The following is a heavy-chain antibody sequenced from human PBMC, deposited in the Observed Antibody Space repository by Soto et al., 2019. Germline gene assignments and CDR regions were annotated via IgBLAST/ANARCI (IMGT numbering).Heavy chain of an antibody. V-gene: IGHV5-51*01. CDR1: GYSFTSYW. D-gene: IGHD3-16*02. CDR2: INPGNSDT. CDR3: ARLRGYGELSSSYYYYGMDV. J-gene: IGHJ6*02. Sequence: GESLKISCQGSGYSFTSYWIGWVRQMPGKGLEGMGIINPGNSDTRYSPSFQGQVTISADKSISIAYLKWSSLKASDTAMYYCARLRGYGELSSSYYYYGMDVWGQGTTVTVSS.